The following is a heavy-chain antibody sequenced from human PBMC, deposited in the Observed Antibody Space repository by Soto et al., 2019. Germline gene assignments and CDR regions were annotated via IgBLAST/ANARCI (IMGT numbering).Heavy chain of an antibody. CDR3: ARDSTYDSSGFVCAY. D-gene: IGHD3-22*01. V-gene: IGHV1-3*01. CDR1: GYTFTSYA. CDR2: INAGNGNT. Sequence: ASVKVSCKASGYTFTSYAMHWVCQAPGQRLEWMGWINAGNGNTGYAQKFQGRVTMTRNTSISTAYMELSSLRSEDTAVYYCARDSTYDSSGFVCAYWGQGTLVTVSS. J-gene: IGHJ4*02.